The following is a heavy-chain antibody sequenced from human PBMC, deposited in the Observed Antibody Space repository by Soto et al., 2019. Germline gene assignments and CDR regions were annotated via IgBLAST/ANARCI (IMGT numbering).Heavy chain of an antibody. V-gene: IGHV3-23*01. D-gene: IGHD6-6*01. CDR3: AKVPWHLVHTLSVHF. CDR2: ISGSGDST. J-gene: IGHJ4*02. Sequence: EVQLLESGGGLVQPGGSLRISCAASGFTFSSYAMTWVRQSPGKGLEWVSVISGSGDSTYYAYSVSGRFTISRDNSKTTLSLQLTSLRAEDTALYFCAKVPWHLVHTLSVHFWGQGTLVTVSS. CDR1: GFTFSSYA.